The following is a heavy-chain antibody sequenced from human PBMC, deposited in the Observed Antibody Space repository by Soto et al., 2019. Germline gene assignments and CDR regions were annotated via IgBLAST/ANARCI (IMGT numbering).Heavy chain of an antibody. V-gene: IGHV3-30*18. J-gene: IGHJ4*02. Sequence: QVQLVESGGGVVQPGRSLRLSCAASGFSFSNCGMHWVRQAPGKGLEWVAAISFDGNDKYYSESVKGRFTISRDNSKNTLFLQMNSLRVEDTAVYYCVKGSEVARQELDYWGQGTLLTVSS. D-gene: IGHD2-15*01. CDR2: ISFDGNDK. CDR3: VKGSEVARQELDY. CDR1: GFSFSNCG.